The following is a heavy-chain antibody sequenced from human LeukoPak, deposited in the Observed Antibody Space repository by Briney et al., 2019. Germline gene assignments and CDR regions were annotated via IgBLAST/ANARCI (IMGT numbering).Heavy chain of an antibody. CDR1: GFTFSNAW. Sequence: GGSLKLSCAASGFTFSNAWMSWVRQAPGKGLEWVGRIKSKTDGGTTDYAAPVKGRFTISRDDSKNTLYLQMNSLKTEDTAVYYCTTDSNYVTGDYWGQGTLVTVSS. CDR3: TTDSNYVTGDY. J-gene: IGHJ4*02. V-gene: IGHV3-15*01. CDR2: IKSKTDGGTT. D-gene: IGHD1-26*01.